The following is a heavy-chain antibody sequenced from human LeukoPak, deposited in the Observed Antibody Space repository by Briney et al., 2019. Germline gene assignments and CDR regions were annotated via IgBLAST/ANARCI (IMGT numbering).Heavy chain of an antibody. Sequence: SRTLSFTCAVSGCTISSSNWWSWARQHPGKGLEWIGEIYHSECTNYNLTLQIPITISVDKSKNQFSLKLSSVTAADTAVYYCARVAYYSDRSAFAFFDYWGRGTLVTVSS. D-gene: IGHD3-22*01. V-gene: IGHV4-4*02. CDR3: ARVAYYSDRSAFAFFDY. J-gene: IGHJ4*02. CDR1: GCTISSSNW. CDR2: IYHSECT.